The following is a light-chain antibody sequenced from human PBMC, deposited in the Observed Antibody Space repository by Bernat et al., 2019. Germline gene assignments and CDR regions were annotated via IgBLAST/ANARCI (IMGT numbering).Light chain of an antibody. Sequence: QSVLTQPPSASGTPGQRVTISCSGSSPNIGTKSVNWYQQLPGTAPKLLIYSNNQRPSGVPDRFSGSKSGTTASLAISGLQSEDEAVYYCATWDDSLNGPVFGGGTKVTVL. CDR1: SPNIGTKS. CDR3: ATWDDSLNGPV. CDR2: SNN. V-gene: IGLV1-44*01. J-gene: IGLJ3*02.